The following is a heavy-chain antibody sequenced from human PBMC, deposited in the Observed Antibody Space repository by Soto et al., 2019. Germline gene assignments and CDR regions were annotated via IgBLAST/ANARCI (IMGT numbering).Heavy chain of an antibody. V-gene: IGHV4-30-4*01. CDR1: GGSISSGDYY. CDR3: ARDQGLRLRPLGSYYYYYGMDV. D-gene: IGHD5-12*01. CDR2: IYYSGST. Sequence: PSETLSLTCTVSGGSISSGDYYWSWIRQPPGKGLEWIGYIYYSGSTYYNPSLKSRVTISVDTSKNQFSLNLSSVTAADTAVYYCARDQGLRLRPLGSYYYYYGMDVWGQGTTVTVSS. J-gene: IGHJ6*02.